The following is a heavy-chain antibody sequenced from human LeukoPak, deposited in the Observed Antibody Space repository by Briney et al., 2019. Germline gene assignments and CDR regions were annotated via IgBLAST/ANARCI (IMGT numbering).Heavy chain of an antibody. CDR3: AKGEIVVVPAANIPYYYYYMDV. J-gene: IGHJ6*03. Sequence: GGSLRLSCAASGFTFSSYGMHWVRQAPGKGLEWVAFIRYDGSNKYYADSVKGRFTISRDNSKNTLYLQMNSLRAEDTAVYYCAKGEIVVVPAANIPYYYYYMDVWGKGTTVTVSS. D-gene: IGHD2-2*01. V-gene: IGHV3-30*02. CDR1: GFTFSSYG. CDR2: IRYDGSNK.